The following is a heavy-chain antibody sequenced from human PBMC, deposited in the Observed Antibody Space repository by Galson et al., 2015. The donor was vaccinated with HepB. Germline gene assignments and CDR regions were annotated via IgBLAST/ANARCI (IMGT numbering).Heavy chain of an antibody. CDR3: ARVHYDFWSGLGAFDI. V-gene: IGHV3-21*01. Sequence: SLRVSCAASGVTFSSYSMNWVRQAPGKGLEWVSSISSGSSYIYYADSVKGRFTISRDNAKNSLYLQVNSLRAEDTAVYYCARVHYDFWSGLGAFDIWGQGTMVTVSS. CDR2: ISSGSSYI. CDR1: GVTFSSYS. J-gene: IGHJ3*02. D-gene: IGHD3-3*01.